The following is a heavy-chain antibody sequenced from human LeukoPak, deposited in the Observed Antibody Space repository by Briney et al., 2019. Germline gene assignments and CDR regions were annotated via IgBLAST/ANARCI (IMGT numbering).Heavy chain of an antibody. D-gene: IGHD3-16*01. CDR3: ARDPPAMIGWYFDL. Sequence: GASVKVSCKASGYTFTGYYMHWVRQAPGQGLEWMGWIHTNTGGTNYAQRFQGRVTMTRDTSVNTAYMELSRLTFDDTAVYYCARDPPAMIGWYFDLWGRGTLVTVSS. CDR2: IHTNTGGT. J-gene: IGHJ2*01. V-gene: IGHV1-2*02. CDR1: GYTFTGYY.